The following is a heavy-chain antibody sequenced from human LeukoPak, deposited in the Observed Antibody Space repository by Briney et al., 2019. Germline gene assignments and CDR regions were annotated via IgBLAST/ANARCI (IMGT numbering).Heavy chain of an antibody. CDR1: EFTFGDYA. J-gene: IGHJ6*04. V-gene: IGHV3-49*04. D-gene: IGHD5-12*01. CDR3: TRDRWGGGYISRGMDV. CDR2: IRSKDNDGTT. Sequence: GGSLRLSCTASEFTFGDYAISWVRQAPGKGLEWLGFIRSKDNDGTTDYAASVKGRFIISRDDSKSVAYLEMNDLKIEDTAVYYCTRDRWGGGYISRGMDVWGKGTTVTVSS.